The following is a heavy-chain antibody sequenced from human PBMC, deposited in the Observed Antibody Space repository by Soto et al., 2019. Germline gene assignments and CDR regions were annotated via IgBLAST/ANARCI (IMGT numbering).Heavy chain of an antibody. CDR3: AKAGGAYYYFDS. D-gene: IGHD2-21*01. J-gene: IGHJ4*02. CDR2: LSGSTGST. Sequence: EVQLLESGGGLVQPGGSLRLSCAASGFTFSSYGMSWVRQAPGKGLEWVSALSGSTGSTYYADSVEGRFTISRDNSKHTLYLRMDSLRAEDTDIYGCAKAGGAYYYFDSWGQGTLVTVSS. CDR1: GFTFSSYG. V-gene: IGHV3-23*01.